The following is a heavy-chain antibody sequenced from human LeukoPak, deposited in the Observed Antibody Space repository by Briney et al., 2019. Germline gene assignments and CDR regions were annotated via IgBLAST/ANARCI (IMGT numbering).Heavy chain of an antibody. CDR1: GDSISSRKYY. CDR3: GRHFYGPPLGYYYFYMDV. Sequence: SETLSLTCIVSGDSISSRKYYWGWVRQPPGKALEWLGSVYYSGSTYHNPSLMRRVTVSVDTSKNEFYVKVRSVTAADTAVYYCGRHFYGPPLGYYYFYMDVWGKGTTVTVSS. D-gene: IGHD2/OR15-2a*01. J-gene: IGHJ6*03. CDR2: VYYSGST. V-gene: IGHV4-39*01.